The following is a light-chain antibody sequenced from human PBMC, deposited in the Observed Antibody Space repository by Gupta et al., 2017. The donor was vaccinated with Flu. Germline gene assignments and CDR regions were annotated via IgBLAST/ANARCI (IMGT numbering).Light chain of an antibody. CDR1: QGRGYSDGNTY. Sequence: DVVITQSPLSLPVTLGQPASISCRSSQGRGYSDGNTYLNWFQQRPGQSPRRLIYMGSYREYGVPDRFSGSGSGTDFTLKISSVEAEDVGVYYCTQGEHCPWAFGEGTKVEIK. V-gene: IGKV2-30*01. CDR2: MGS. J-gene: IGKJ1*01. CDR3: TQGEHCPWA.